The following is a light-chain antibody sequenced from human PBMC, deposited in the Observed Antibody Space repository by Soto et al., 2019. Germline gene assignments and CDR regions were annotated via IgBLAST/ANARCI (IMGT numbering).Light chain of an antibody. CDR1: QSVSRN. V-gene: IGKV3-15*01. J-gene: IGKJ5*01. Sequence: EIVMTQSPATLSVSPGERSTLSCRASQSVSRNLAWYQQKPGQAPRLLIYGASTRATGIPARFSGSGSGTEFTLTISSLEPEDFAVYYCQQRSNWPPITVGQGTRLEIK. CDR3: QQRSNWPPIT. CDR2: GAS.